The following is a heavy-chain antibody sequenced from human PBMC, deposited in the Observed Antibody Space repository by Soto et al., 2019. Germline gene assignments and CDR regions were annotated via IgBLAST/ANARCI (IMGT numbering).Heavy chain of an antibody. D-gene: IGHD3-10*01. Sequence: GASVNVSCKAPGYTFTSYDLKWVRQATGQGLEWMGWMNPNSGNTGYAQKFQGRVTMTRNTSISTAYMELSSLRSEDTAVYYCARGGHVSNGPGGYPGFCGQRTL. CDR3: ARGGHVSNGPGGYPGF. V-gene: IGHV1-8*01. CDR2: MNPNSGNT. J-gene: IGHJ4*02. CDR1: GYTFTSYD.